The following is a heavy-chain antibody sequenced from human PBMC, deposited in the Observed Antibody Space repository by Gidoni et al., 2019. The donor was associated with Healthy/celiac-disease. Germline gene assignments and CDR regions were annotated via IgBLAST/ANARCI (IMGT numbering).Heavy chain of an antibody. CDR3: ARELFWNYQTINDY. J-gene: IGHJ4*02. Sequence: EVQLVESGGGLVQPGGSLRLSCAASGFTFRSYEMNWVRQAPGKGLEWVSYISSSGSTIYYADSVKGRFTISRDNAKNSLYLQMNSLRAEDTAVYYCARELFWNYQTINDYWGQGTLVTVSS. CDR2: ISSSGSTI. D-gene: IGHD1-7*01. V-gene: IGHV3-48*03. CDR1: GFTFRSYE.